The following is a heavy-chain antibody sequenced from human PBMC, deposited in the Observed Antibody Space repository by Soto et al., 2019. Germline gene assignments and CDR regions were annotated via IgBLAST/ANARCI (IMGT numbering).Heavy chain of an antibody. V-gene: IGHV1-69*13. CDR2: IIPIFGTA. J-gene: IGHJ4*02. CDR1: GGTFSSYA. D-gene: IGHD3-22*01. CDR3: ARGGRSSGYYYY. Sequence: ASVKVSCKASGGTFSSYAISWVRQAPGQGLEWMGGIIPIFGTANYAQKFQGRVTITADESTSTAYMELSSLRSEDTAVYYCARGGRSSGYYYYWGQGTMVTVSS.